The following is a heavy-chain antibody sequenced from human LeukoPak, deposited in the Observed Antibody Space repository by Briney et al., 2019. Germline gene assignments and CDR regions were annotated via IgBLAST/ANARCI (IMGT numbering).Heavy chain of an antibody. J-gene: IGHJ5*02. CDR3: ATAPSGWYGGWFDP. V-gene: IGHV1-18*01. CDR2: ISAYNGNI. CDR1: GYTFISYG. D-gene: IGHD6-19*01. Sequence: ASVKVSRKASGYTFISYGITWVRQAPGQGLEWLGWISAYNGNIDYAQKLQGRVTLTTDTSTSTAYMEVRSLRSDDTAVYYCATAPSGWYGGWFDPWGQGTLVTVSS.